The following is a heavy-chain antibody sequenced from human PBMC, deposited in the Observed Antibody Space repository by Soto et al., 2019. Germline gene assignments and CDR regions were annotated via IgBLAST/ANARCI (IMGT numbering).Heavy chain of an antibody. J-gene: IGHJ4*02. Sequence: EVQLVESGGGLVQPGGSLGLSCTASGFTFSNYWMYWVRQAPGKGLVWVSRISGDGSSTYYADSVEGRFTISRDNAKNTLYLQMNSLRVEDTAVYYYARGSNGWSGIDYWGQGILVTVS. D-gene: IGHD6-19*01. CDR2: ISGDGSST. V-gene: IGHV3-74*01. CDR1: GFTFSNYW. CDR3: ARGSNGWSGIDY.